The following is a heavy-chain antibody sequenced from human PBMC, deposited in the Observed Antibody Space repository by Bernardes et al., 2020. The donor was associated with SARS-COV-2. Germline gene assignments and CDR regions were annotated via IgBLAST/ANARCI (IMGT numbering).Heavy chain of an antibody. CDR2: IYYSGST. D-gene: IGHD3-10*01. CDR3: ARLLWFGEPYFDY. J-gene: IGHJ4*02. Sequence: SETLSLTRTVSGGSISSYYWSWIRQPPGKGLEWIGYIYYSGSTNYNPSLKSRVTISVDTSKNQFSLKLSSVTAADTAVYYCARLLWFGEPYFDYWGQGTLVTVSS. V-gene: IGHV4-59*01. CDR1: GGSISSYY.